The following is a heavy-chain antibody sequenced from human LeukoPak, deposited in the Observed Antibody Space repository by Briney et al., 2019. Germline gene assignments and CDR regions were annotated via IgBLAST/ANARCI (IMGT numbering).Heavy chain of an antibody. CDR2: ISAYNGNT. D-gene: IGHD3-10*01. CDR3: AREPPLVLLGSYYYYGMDV. Sequence: ASVKVSCKASGYTFTSYGISWVRQAPGQGLEWMGWISAYNGNTNYAQKLQGRVTMTTDTSTSTAYMELRSLRSDDTAVYYCAREPPLVLLGSYYYYGMDVWGQGTTVTVSS. V-gene: IGHV1-18*01. CDR1: GYTFTSYG. J-gene: IGHJ6*02.